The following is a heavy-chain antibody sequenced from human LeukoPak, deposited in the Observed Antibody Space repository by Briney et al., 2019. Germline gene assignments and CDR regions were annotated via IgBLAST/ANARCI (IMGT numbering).Heavy chain of an antibody. CDR1: GYTFTSYA. J-gene: IGHJ5*02. V-gene: IGHV1-3*01. Sequence: GASVKVSCEASGYTFTSYAMHWVRPAPGQRLEWMGWINAGNGNTKYSQKFQGRVTITRDTSASTAYMELSSLRSEDTAVYYCARVVPAAITPAGWFDPWGQGTLVTVSS. CDR2: INAGNGNT. CDR3: ARVVPAAITPAGWFDP. D-gene: IGHD2-2*01.